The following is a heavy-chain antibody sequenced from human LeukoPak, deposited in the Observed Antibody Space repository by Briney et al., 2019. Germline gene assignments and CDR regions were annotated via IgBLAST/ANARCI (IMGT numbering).Heavy chain of an antibody. J-gene: IGHJ4*02. CDR3: ASRYSSSWYSPPY. Sequence: GGSLRLSCAASGFTFSSYAMSWVRQAPGKGLEWASAISGSGGSTYYADSVKGRFTISRDNSKNTLYLQMNSLRAEDTAVYYCASRYSSSWYSPPYWGQGTLVTVSS. CDR2: ISGSGGST. V-gene: IGHV3-23*01. CDR1: GFTFSSYA. D-gene: IGHD6-13*01.